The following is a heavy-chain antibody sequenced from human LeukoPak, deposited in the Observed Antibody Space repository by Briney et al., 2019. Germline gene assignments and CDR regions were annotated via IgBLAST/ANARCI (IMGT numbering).Heavy chain of an antibody. D-gene: IGHD4-17*01. Sequence: SETLSLTCTVSGGSLSSYYWSWIRQPPGKGLAWIGYIYYSGSTNYNPSLKCRVTISVDTSKNQFSLKLSSVTAADTAVYYCASNSPRTTVPTDYYYYYMDVWGKGTTVTVSS. J-gene: IGHJ6*03. CDR1: GGSLSSYY. CDR2: IYYSGST. CDR3: ASNSPRTTVPTDYYYYYMDV. V-gene: IGHV4-59*01.